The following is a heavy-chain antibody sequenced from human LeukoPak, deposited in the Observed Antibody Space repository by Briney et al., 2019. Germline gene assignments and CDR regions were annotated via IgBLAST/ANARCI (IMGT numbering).Heavy chain of an antibody. CDR2: IWYDGSNK. V-gene: IGHV3-33*01. CDR1: GFTFSSYG. CDR3: AGVSNYYYMDV. Sequence: PGRSLRLSCAASGFTFSSYGMHWVRQAPGKGLEWVAVIWYDGSNKYYADSVKGRFTISRDNSKNTLYLQMNSLRAEDTAVYYCAGVSNYYYMDVWGKGTTVTVSS. J-gene: IGHJ6*03.